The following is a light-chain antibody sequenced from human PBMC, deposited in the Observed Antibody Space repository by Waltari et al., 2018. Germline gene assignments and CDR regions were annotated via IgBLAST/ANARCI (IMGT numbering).Light chain of an antibody. CDR2: STS. V-gene: IGKV1-39*01. Sequence: DIQMTQSPPSLSASVGGRVTITCRSSQNMYSYLNWYQQKPGKAPKVLIPSTSNLQSGVPSMFSGSGAGTDFTLTISSLQPEDFATYYCQQSHSTPFTFGRGTKREIK. CDR3: QQSHSTPFT. CDR1: QNMYSY. J-gene: IGKJ2*01.